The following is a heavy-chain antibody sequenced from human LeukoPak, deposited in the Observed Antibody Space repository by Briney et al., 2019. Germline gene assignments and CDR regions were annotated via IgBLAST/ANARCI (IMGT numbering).Heavy chain of an antibody. V-gene: IGHV1-69-2*01. CDR1: GYTFTDYY. D-gene: IGHD5-24*01. CDR2: VDPEDGET. CDR3: ATEAKVEMATIGY. J-gene: IGHJ4*02. Sequence: ASVKVSCKVSGYTFTDYYMHWVQQAPGKGLEWMGLVDPEDGETIHAEKFQGRVTITADTSTDTAYMELSSLRSEDTAVYYCATEAKVEMATIGYWGQGTLVTVSS.